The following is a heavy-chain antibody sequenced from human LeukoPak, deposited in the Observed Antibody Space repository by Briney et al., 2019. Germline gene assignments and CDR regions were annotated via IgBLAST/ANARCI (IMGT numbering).Heavy chain of an antibody. D-gene: IGHD2-21*02. V-gene: IGHV3-48*01. Sequence: GGSLRLSCAASGFTFSSYSMNWVRQAPGKGLEWVSYISSSSSTIYYADSVKGRFTISRDNAKNSLYLQMNSLRAEDTAVYYCARDQSGDWYYYYYYMDVWGKGTTVTVSS. CDR3: ARDQSGDWYYYYYYMDV. CDR2: ISSSSSTI. J-gene: IGHJ6*03. CDR1: GFTFSSYS.